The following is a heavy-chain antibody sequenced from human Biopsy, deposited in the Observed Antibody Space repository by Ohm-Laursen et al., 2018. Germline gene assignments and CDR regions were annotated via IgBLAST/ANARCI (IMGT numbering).Heavy chain of an antibody. J-gene: IGHJ4*02. Sequence: GQTLSLTCAASGFTFSIYGMHWVRQAPGKGLEWVAVIWYDGSNKYYADSVKGRFTISRDDPKNTLYLQMNSLRAEDTAVYYCAREGDDSSGYTPHYFDYWGQGTLVTVSS. CDR1: GFTFSIYG. CDR2: IWYDGSNK. V-gene: IGHV3-33*01. CDR3: AREGDDSSGYTPHYFDY. D-gene: IGHD3-22*01.